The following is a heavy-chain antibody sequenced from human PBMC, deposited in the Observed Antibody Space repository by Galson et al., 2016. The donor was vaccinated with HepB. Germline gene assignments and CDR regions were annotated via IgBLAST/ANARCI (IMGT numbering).Heavy chain of an antibody. J-gene: IGHJ4*02. CDR1: GFSLTTSGMG. Sequence: PALVTPTQPLTLTCTFSGFSLTTSGMGVGWIRQPPGKALEWLALIYWDDDKRYSPSLKGRLTITKDTSKNQVVLIMTNMDPVDTATYFCAHSTGARYTYGYHSFDFWGQGTLVTVSS. CDR3: AHSTGARYTYGYHSFDF. V-gene: IGHV2-5*02. CDR2: IYWDDDK. D-gene: IGHD5-18*01.